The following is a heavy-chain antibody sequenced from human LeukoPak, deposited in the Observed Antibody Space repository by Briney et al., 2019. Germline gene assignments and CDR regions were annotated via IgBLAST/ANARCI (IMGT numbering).Heavy chain of an antibody. D-gene: IGHD3-22*01. Sequence: SVKVSCKASGYTFTSYYMHWVRQAPGQGLEWMGRIIPILGIANYAQKFQGRVTITADKSTSTAYMELSSLRSEDTAVYYCARDDYYDSSGRIDYWGQGTLVTVSS. J-gene: IGHJ4*02. CDR2: IIPILGIA. V-gene: IGHV1-69*04. CDR3: ARDDYYDSSGRIDY. CDR1: GYTFTSYY.